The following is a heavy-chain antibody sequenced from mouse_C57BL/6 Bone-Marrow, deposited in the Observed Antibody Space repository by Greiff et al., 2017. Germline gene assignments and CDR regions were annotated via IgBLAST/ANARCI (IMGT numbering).Heavy chain of an antibody. CDR2: IDPETGGT. V-gene: IGHV1-15*01. J-gene: IGHJ4*01. Sequence: LQPSGAELVRPGASVTLSCKASGYPFTDYEMHWVKQTPVHGLEWIGAIDPETGGTAYNQKFKGKAILTADKSSSTAYMEIRSLTSEDAAVYYCTRWLPFDAMCYWGQGTSVTVSS. CDR1: GYPFTDYE. CDR3: TRWLPFDAMCY. D-gene: IGHD2-2*01.